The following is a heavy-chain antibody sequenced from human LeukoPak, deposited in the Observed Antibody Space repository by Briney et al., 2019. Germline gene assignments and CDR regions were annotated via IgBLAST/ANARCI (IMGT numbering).Heavy chain of an antibody. CDR2: IYTSGGT. D-gene: IGHD5-24*01. CDR3: ARDGYNYRRFDY. CDR1: GGSISSGSYY. J-gene: IGHJ4*02. V-gene: IGHV4-61*02. Sequence: PSQTLSLTCTVSGGSISSGSYYWSWIRQPAGKGLEWIGRIYTSGGTNYNPSLKSRVTISVDTSKNQFSLKLSSVTAADTAVYYCARDGYNYRRFDYWGQGTLVTVSS.